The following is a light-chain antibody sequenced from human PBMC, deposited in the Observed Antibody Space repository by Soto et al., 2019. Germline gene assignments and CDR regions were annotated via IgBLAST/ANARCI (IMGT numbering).Light chain of an antibody. CDR3: QQSYTTPRT. CDR1: QTISWY. Sequence: DIQMTQSPSSLSASVGDRVTITCRASQTISWYLNWYQRKPGKAPNLLIYAASNLQSGVPSRFSGSGSGTDFTLTISSLQPEDFATYYCQQSYTTPRTFGQGTKVEIK. J-gene: IGKJ1*01. CDR2: AAS. V-gene: IGKV1-39*01.